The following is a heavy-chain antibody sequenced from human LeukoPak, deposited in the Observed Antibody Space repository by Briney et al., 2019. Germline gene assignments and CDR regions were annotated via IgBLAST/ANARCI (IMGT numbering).Heavy chain of an antibody. D-gene: IGHD3-22*01. CDR1: GGSISSGDYY. V-gene: IGHV4-30-4*01. CDR2: IYYSGST. J-gene: IGHJ6*02. Sequence: SETLSLTCTVSGGSISSGDYYWSWIRQPPGKGLEWIGYIYYSGSTYYNPSLKSRVTISVDTSKNQFSLKLSSVTAADTAVYYCARELIDRGMDVWGQGTAVTVSS. CDR3: ARELIDRGMDV.